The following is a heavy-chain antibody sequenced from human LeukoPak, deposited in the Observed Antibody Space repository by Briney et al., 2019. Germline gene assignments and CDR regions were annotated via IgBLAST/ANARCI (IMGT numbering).Heavy chain of an antibody. V-gene: IGHV3-74*01. CDR2: INSDGSST. CDR1: GFAFSKLA. D-gene: IGHD1-26*01. J-gene: IGHJ3*02. CDR3: AIPWGYYGAFDI. Sequence: GGSLRLSCAASGFAFSKLAMGWVRQAPGKGLVWVSRINSDGSSTSYADSVKGRFTISRDNAKNTLYLQMNSLRAEDTAVYYCAIPWGYYGAFDIWGQGTMVTVSS.